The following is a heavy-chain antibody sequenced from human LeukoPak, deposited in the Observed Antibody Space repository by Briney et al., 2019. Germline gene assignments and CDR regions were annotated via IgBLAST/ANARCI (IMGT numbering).Heavy chain of an antibody. Sequence: PGGSLRLSCAASGFTVSSNYMNWVRQAPGKGLEWVSVIYGGGNIYYADSVKGRFTISRDNAKNSLYLQMNSLRAEDTAVYYCARGRYSDTCYYFDYWGQGTLVTVSS. J-gene: IGHJ4*02. CDR2: IYGGGNI. V-gene: IGHV3-53*01. CDR3: ARGRYSDTCYYFDY. CDR1: GFTVSSNY. D-gene: IGHD6-13*01.